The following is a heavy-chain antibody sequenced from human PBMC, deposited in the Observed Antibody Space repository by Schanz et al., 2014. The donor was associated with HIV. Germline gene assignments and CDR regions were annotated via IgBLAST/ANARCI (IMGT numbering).Heavy chain of an antibody. CDR1: GFTFSTYG. CDR2: ISGSGNTI. V-gene: IGHV3-48*02. D-gene: IGHD6-6*01. Sequence: EVQLVESGGRVVQPGRSLRLSCAASGFTFSTYGMHWVRQAPGKGLEWVSYISGSGNTIYYADAVKGRFTISRDNARNSLYLQLNSLTDEDTAVYYCARDWGWQLDPDPFDPWGQGTRVTVTS. J-gene: IGHJ5*02. CDR3: ARDWGWQLDPDPFDP.